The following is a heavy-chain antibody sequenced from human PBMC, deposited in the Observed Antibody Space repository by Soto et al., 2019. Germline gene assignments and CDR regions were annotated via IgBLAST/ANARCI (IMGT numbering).Heavy chain of an antibody. CDR3: AREGYYDSSGPGVRLKAFDI. V-gene: IGHV3-30-3*01. Sequence: GGSLRLSCAASGFTFSSYAMHWVHQAPGKGLEWVAVISYDGSNKYYADSVKGRFTISRDNSKNTLYLQMNSLRAEDTAVYYCAREGYYDSSGPGVRLKAFDIWGQATMVTVSS. CDR1: GFTFSSYA. CDR2: ISYDGSNK. D-gene: IGHD3-22*01. J-gene: IGHJ3*02.